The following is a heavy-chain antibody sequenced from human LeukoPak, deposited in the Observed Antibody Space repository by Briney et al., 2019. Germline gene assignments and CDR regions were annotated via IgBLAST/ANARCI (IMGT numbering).Heavy chain of an antibody. J-gene: IGHJ4*02. D-gene: IGHD1-26*01. Sequence: GGSLRLSCAVSGFTFNVYAMHWVRQIPGKGPEWISSISGSRDFIYYADSVKGRFTISRDNAKNSLYRDMNSLRVEDTAVYFCARALVGAAFDTWGQGALVTVSS. CDR2: ISGSRDFI. CDR1: GFTFNVYA. V-gene: IGHV3-21*06. CDR3: ARALVGAAFDT.